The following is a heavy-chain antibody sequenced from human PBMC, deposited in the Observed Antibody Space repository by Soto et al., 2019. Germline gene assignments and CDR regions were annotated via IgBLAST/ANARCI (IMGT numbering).Heavy chain of an antibody. J-gene: IGHJ3*02. CDR2: IDPEDGGR. V-gene: IGHV1-24*01. Sequence: ASVKVSSKISGYTLTELSMHWVRQAPGKGHERMEGIDPEDGGRIYGQKFQRRGTMTEETSTDTAYLALSSLRSEDTALYYGETGGYRLPPHAFEIWGQGTMVTVSS. CDR1: GYTLTELS. CDR3: ETGGYRLPPHAFEI. D-gene: IGHD2-2*01.